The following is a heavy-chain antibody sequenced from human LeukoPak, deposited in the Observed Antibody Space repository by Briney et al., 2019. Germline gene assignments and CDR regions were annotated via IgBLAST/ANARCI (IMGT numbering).Heavy chain of an antibody. CDR1: GGPFSGYY. D-gene: IGHD3-10*01. V-gene: IGHV4-34*01. J-gene: IGHJ5*02. CDR3: ARRGPYRGWFDP. CDR2: INHSGST. Sequence: SETLSLTCAVYGGPFSGYYWSWIRQPPGKGLEWIGEINHSGSTNYNPSLKSRVTISVDTSKNQFSLKLSSVTAADTAVYYCARRGPYRGWFDPWGQGTLVTVSS.